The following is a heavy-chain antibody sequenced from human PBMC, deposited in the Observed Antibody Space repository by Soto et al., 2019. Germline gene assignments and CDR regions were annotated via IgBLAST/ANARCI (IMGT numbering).Heavy chain of an antibody. V-gene: IGHV3-9*01. CDR1: GFTFDDYA. CDR2: ISWNSGSI. CDR3: AKDVLRNSVAGGYYYYYGMDV. Sequence: PGGSLRLSCAASGFTFDDYAMHWVRQAPGKGLEWVSGISWNSGSIGYADSVKGRFTISRDNAKNSLYLQMNSLRAEDTALYYCAKDVLRNSVAGGYYYYYGMDVWGQGTTVTVSS. D-gene: IGHD6-19*01. J-gene: IGHJ6*02.